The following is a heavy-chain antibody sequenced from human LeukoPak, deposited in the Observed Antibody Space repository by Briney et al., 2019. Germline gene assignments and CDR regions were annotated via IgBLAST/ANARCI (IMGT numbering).Heavy chain of an antibody. Sequence: GGSLRLSCAASGFTFSSYAMHWVRQAPGKGLEWVAVISYDGSNKYYADSVKGRFTISRDNAKNSLYLQMNSLRAEDTALYYCARDPRVRGVVDGMDVWGKGTTVTVSS. CDR3: ARDPRVRGVVDGMDV. D-gene: IGHD3-10*01. CDR1: GFTFSSYA. V-gene: IGHV3-30-3*01. CDR2: ISYDGSNK. J-gene: IGHJ6*04.